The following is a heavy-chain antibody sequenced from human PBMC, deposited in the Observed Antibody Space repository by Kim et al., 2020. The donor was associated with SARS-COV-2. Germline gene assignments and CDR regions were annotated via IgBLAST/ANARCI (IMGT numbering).Heavy chain of an antibody. CDR1: GGTFSSYA. D-gene: IGHD3-10*01. J-gene: IGHJ6*02. CDR2: IIPIFGTA. CDR3: ARGGTMVRGANYGMDV. Sequence: SVKVSCKASGGTFSSYAISWVRQAPGQGLEWMGGIIPIFGTANYAQKFQGRVTITADESTSTAYMELSSLRSEDTAVYYCARGGTMVRGANYGMDVWGQGTTVTVSS. V-gene: IGHV1-69*13.